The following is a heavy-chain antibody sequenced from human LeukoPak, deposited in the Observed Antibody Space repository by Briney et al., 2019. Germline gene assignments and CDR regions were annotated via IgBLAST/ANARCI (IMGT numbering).Heavy chain of an antibody. Sequence: GGSLRLSCAASGFTFSSYAMSWVRQAPGKGLEWVSVISGGGVSTYYADSVKGRFTISRDDSKNTLYLHMNSLRAEDPAVYYCTKDRRDAFLGDAFDIWGQGTMVTVSS. V-gene: IGHV3-23*01. J-gene: IGHJ3*02. CDR2: ISGGGVST. CDR3: TKDRRDAFLGDAFDI. CDR1: GFTFSSYA. D-gene: IGHD5-24*01.